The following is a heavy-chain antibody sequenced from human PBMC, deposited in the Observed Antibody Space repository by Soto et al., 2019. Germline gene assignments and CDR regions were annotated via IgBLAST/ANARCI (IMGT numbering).Heavy chain of an antibody. Sequence: GGSLRLSCAASGFSFSTYGTHWVRQAPGKGLEWVSSIKRDGSYKYYVDSVKGRFTISRDNAKNSLYLQMNSLRAEDTAVYYCERENSFDIWGQGTLVTVSS. CDR1: GFSFSTYG. J-gene: IGHJ4*02. CDR2: IKRDGSYK. CDR3: ERENSFDI. V-gene: IGHV3-7*01.